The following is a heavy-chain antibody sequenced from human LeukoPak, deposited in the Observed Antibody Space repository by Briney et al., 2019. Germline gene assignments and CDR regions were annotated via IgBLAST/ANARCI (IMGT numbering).Heavy chain of an antibody. Sequence: GGSLRLSCAASAFPLRAYSMHWVRQAPGKGLEWVSSISIDGRYIYYADSVKGRFTISSDNAKNSLYLQMNSLRAGDTAVYYCARGNAPLPFDYWGQGTLVTVSS. D-gene: IGHD2-2*01. J-gene: IGHJ4*02. V-gene: IGHV3-21*01. CDR2: ISIDGRYI. CDR1: AFPLRAYS. CDR3: ARGNAPLPFDY.